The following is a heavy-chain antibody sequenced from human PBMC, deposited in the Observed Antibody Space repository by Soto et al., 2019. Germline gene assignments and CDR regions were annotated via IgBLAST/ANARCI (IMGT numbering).Heavy chain of an antibody. CDR1: GFTFSSYS. V-gene: IGHV3-48*02. D-gene: IGHD3-3*01. J-gene: IGHJ6*02. CDR2: ISSSSSTI. CDR3: ARGLYYDFWSGYYDYYGMDV. Sequence: GGSLRLSCAASGFTFSSYSMNWVRQAPGKGLEWVSYISSSSSTIYYADSVKGRFTISRDNAKNSLYLQMNSLRDEDTAVYYCARGLYYDFWSGYYDYYGMDVWGQGTTVTVSS.